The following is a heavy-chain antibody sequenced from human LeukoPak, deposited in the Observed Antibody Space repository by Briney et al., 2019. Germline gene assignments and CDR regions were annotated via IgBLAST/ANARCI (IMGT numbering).Heavy chain of an antibody. J-gene: IGHJ4*02. CDR3: ATSAGSSSSWEFDY. D-gene: IGHD6-13*01. CDR1: RHSFHSQW. V-gene: IGHV5-51*01. CDR2: IYFGDSHT. Sequence: GESLKISCKGPRHSFHSQWIGWVRQMPGKGLEWMGIIYFGDSHTRYSPSFQGQVTISADKSISTAYLQWSSLKASDTAIYYCATSAGSSSSWEFDYWGQGTLVTVSS.